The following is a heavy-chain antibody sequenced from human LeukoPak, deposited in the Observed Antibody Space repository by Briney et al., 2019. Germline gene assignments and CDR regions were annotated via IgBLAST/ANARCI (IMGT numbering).Heavy chain of an antibody. D-gene: IGHD1-26*01. CDR2: INPSGGST. CDR3: ATPLGYSGSYSAFDI. CDR1: GYTFTSYY. Sequence: ASVKVSCKASGYTFTSYYMHWVRQAPGQGLEWMGIINPSGGSTSYAQKFQGRVTMTEDTSTDTAYMELSSLRSEDTAVYYCATPLGYSGSYSAFDIWGQGTMVTVSS. V-gene: IGHV1-46*01. J-gene: IGHJ3*02.